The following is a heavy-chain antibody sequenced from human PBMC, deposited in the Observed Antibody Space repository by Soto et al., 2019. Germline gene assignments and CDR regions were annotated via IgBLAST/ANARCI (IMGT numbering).Heavy chain of an antibody. CDR1: GYTFTGYY. Sequence: GASVKVSCKASGYTFTGYYMHWVRQAPGQGLEWMGWINPNSGGTNYAQKLQGWVTMTRDTSISTAYMELSRLRSDDTAVYYCARGLGRLELRYYYYGMDVWGQGTTVTVSS. V-gene: IGHV1-2*04. J-gene: IGHJ6*02. D-gene: IGHD1-7*01. CDR3: ARGLGRLELRYYYYGMDV. CDR2: INPNSGGT.